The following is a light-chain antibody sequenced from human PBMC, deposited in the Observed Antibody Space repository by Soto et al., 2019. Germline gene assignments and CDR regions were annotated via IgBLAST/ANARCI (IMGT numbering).Light chain of an antibody. CDR3: QQYGVSPLT. CDR1: PSVSNS. Sequence: ESVLTQSPATLSLSPGERATLSCRASPSVSNSLAWYQHKPGQAPRLLIYDAFNRATGVPTRFSGSGSGTDFTLTISSLEPEDFAVYYCQQYGVSPLTFGPGTKVEIK. V-gene: IGKV3-11*01. CDR2: DAF. J-gene: IGKJ3*01.